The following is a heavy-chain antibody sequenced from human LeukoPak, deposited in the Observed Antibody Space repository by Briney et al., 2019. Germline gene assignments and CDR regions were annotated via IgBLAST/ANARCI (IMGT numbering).Heavy chain of an antibody. J-gene: IGHJ4*02. CDR1: GFTFSDYY. Sequence: GGSLRLSCAASGFTFSDYYMSWIRQAPGKGLEWVSYISSSGSIIYYADSVKGRFTISRDNAKNSLYLQMNSLSAEDTAVYYCATADSSGYYESYYFDYWGQGTLVNVSS. CDR3: ATADSSGYYESYYFDY. CDR2: ISSSGSII. V-gene: IGHV3-11*04. D-gene: IGHD3-22*01.